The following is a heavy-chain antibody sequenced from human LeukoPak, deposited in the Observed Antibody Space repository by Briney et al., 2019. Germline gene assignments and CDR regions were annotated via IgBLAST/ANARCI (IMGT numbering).Heavy chain of an antibody. V-gene: IGHV1-69*06. D-gene: IGHD3-10*01. J-gene: IGHJ4*02. CDR3: ATVGSGTIDY. CDR2: IIPIFGTA. Sequence: SVRVSCKASGGTFSSYAISWVRQAPGQGVEWRGGIIPIFGTANYAQKFQGRVTITADKSTSTAYMELSSLRSEDTAVYSCATVGSGTIDYWGQGTLVTVSS. CDR1: GGTFSSYA.